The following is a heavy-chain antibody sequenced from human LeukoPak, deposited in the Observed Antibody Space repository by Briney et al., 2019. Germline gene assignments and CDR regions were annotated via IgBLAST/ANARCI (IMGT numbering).Heavy chain of an antibody. J-gene: IGHJ3*02. D-gene: IGHD2-2*03. CDR2: IKQDGSEK. Sequence: GGSLRLSCAASGFTFSSYWMSWVRQAPGKGLEWVANIKQDGSEKYYVDSVKGRFTISRDNAKNSLYLQMNSLRAEDTAVYCCASGYCSSTSCFDAFDIWGQGTMVTVSS. CDR1: GFTFSSYW. CDR3: ASGYCSSTSCFDAFDI. V-gene: IGHV3-7*01.